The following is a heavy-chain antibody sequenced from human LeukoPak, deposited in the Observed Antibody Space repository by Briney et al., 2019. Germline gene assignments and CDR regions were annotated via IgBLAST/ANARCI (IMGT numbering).Heavy chain of an antibody. CDR2: INLSGGST. D-gene: IGHD1-26*01. V-gene: IGHV1-46*01. Sequence: ASVKVSCKSSGYTFTSYYMHWVRQAPGQGLEWMGIINLSGGSTSYAQKFQGRVTMTRDTSTSTVYMELSSLRSEDTAVYYCARDRGYSGSRRPANYFDYWGQGTLVTVSS. J-gene: IGHJ4*02. CDR3: ARDRGYSGSRRPANYFDY. CDR1: GYTFTSYY.